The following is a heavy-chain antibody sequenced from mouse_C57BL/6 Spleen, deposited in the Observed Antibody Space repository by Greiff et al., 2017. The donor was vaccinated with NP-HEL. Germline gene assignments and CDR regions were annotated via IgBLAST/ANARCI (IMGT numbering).Heavy chain of an antibody. Sequence: QVHVKQSGPGLVQPSQSLSITCTVSGFSLTSYGVHWVRQSPGKGLAWLGVIWSGGSTDSNAAFIFRLSISKDNSKSQVFFKMNSLQADDTAIYYCARNSRLYYGSSYCYAMDYWGQGTSVTVSS. CDR1: GFSLTSYG. CDR2: IWSGGST. J-gene: IGHJ4*01. V-gene: IGHV2-2*01. D-gene: IGHD1-1*01. CDR3: ARNSRLYYGSSYCYAMDY.